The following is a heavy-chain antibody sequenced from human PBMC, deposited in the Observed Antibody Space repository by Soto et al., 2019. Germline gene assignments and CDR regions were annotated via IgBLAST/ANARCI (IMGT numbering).Heavy chain of an antibody. V-gene: IGHV1-69*02. CDR1: GDTFNFYT. CDR3: ATRFGSGSRAFDY. D-gene: IGHD3-10*01. J-gene: IGHJ4*02. Sequence: QVQLVQSGAEVKKPGSSVKVSCKASGDTFNFYTINWVRQAPGLGLEWMGRFNPILSFSNSALKFQGRVTLTADKSTSTAYMVVSSLRSEDTAIYYCATRFGSGSRAFDYWGQGALVTVSS. CDR2: FNPILSFS.